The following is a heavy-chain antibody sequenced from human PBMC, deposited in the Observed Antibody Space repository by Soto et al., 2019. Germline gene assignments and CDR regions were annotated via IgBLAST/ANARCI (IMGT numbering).Heavy chain of an antibody. V-gene: IGHV3-53*01. CDR1: GFTVSSNY. Sequence: LRLSCAASGFTVSSNYMSWVRQAPGKGLEWVSVIYSGGSTYYADSVKGRFTISRDNSKNTLYLQMNSLRAEDTAVYYCARANENDFWSGYYVYWGQGTLVTVSS. J-gene: IGHJ4*02. D-gene: IGHD3-3*01. CDR3: ARANENDFWSGYYVY. CDR2: IYSGGST.